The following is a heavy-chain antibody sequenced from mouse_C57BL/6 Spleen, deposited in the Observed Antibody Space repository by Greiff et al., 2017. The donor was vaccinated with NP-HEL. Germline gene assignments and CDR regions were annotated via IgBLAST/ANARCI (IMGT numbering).Heavy chain of an antibody. CDR3: AREGAGGSWFAY. Sequence: VQLQQSGAELVMPGASVKLSCKASGYTFTSYWMHWVKQRPGQGLEWIGEIDPSDSYTNYNQKFKGKSTLTVDKSSSTAYMQLSSLTSEDSAVYYCAREGAGGSWFAYRGQGTLVTVSA. CDR2: IDPSDSYT. CDR1: GYTFTSYW. V-gene: IGHV1-69*01. J-gene: IGHJ3*01.